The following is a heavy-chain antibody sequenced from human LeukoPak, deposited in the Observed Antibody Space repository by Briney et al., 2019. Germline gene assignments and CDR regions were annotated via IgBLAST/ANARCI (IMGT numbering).Heavy chain of an antibody. CDR2: IYSGGST. J-gene: IGHJ4*02. D-gene: IGHD6-13*01. Sequence: SGGSLRLSCAASGFTVSSNYMSWVRQAPGKGLEWVSVIYSGGSTYYADSVKGRFTISRDNSKNTLYLQMNSLRAKDTAVYYCARGSSWSLIDYWGQGTLVTASS. V-gene: IGHV3-53*01. CDR3: ARGSSWSLIDY. CDR1: GFTVSSNY.